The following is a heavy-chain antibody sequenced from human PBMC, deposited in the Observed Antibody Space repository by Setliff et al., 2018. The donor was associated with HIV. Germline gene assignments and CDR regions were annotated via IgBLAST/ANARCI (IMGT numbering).Heavy chain of an antibody. Sequence: ASETLSLTCAVYGSSLSDYYWNWIRQPPGKGLEWIGEINHRGGTNYNPSFKSRLAMSVDTSKNQFSLKLSSVTAADTAVYYCARGMRGDYFLDWGQGTLVTVS. V-gene: IGHV4-34*01. CDR2: INHRGGT. J-gene: IGHJ4*02. D-gene: IGHD4-17*01. CDR1: GSSLSDYY. CDR3: ARGMRGDYFLD.